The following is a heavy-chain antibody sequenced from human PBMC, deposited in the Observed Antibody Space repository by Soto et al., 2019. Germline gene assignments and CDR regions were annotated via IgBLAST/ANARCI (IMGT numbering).Heavy chain of an antibody. J-gene: IGHJ6*02. CDR3: ARDKGTLYSGYDYFIGYYYYGMDV. CDR1: GFTFSSYA. D-gene: IGHD5-12*01. CDR2: ISYDGSNK. V-gene: IGHV3-30-3*01. Sequence: GGSLRLSCAASGFTFSSYAMHWVRQAPGKGLEWVAVISYDGSNKYYADSVKGRFTISRDNSKNTLYLQMNSLRAEDTAVYYCARDKGTLYSGYDYFIGYYYYGMDVWGQGTTVTVSS.